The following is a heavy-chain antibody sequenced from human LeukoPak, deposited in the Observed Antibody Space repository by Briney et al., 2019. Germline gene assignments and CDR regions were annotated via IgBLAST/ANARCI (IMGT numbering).Heavy chain of an antibody. D-gene: IGHD4-17*01. Sequence: PGGSLRLSCAASGFTFSSYEMNWVRQAPGKGLEWVSYISSSGSTIYYADSVKGRFTISRDNAKNSLYLQMNSLRAEDTAVYYCARGNGDYTGDYYYYYMDVWGKGTTVTISS. CDR2: ISSSGSTI. J-gene: IGHJ6*03. CDR1: GFTFSSYE. CDR3: ARGNGDYTGDYYYYYMDV. V-gene: IGHV3-48*03.